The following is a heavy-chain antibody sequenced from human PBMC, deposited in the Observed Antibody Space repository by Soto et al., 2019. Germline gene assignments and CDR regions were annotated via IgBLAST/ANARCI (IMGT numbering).Heavy chain of an antibody. CDR1: EFTVSSNY. CDR2: IYSGGST. D-gene: IGHD1-26*01. J-gene: IGHJ6*02. Sequence: EVQLVESGGGLIQPGGSLRLSCAASEFTVSSNYMNWVRQAPGKGLECVSTIYSGGSTYYEDSVKDRFTISRDNSKNTLYLRMNHLRAEDTAVYYCAGRVGATNYGIDFWGQGTTVTDSS. V-gene: IGHV3-53*01. CDR3: AGRVGATNYGIDF.